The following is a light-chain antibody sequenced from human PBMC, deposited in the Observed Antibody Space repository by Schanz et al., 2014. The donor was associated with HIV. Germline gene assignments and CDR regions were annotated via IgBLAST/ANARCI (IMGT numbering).Light chain of an antibody. CDR1: SGHSNYA. J-gene: IGLJ2*01. Sequence: QLVLTQSPSASASLGASVKLTCTLSSGHSNYAVAWHQQQPEKGPRYLMNLNSDGSYNKGDGIPDRFSGSSSGAERYLTISSLQSEDEADYYCQTWDTGTHVLFGGGTKLTVL. CDR3: QTWDTGTHVL. CDR2: LNSDGSY. V-gene: IGLV4-69*01.